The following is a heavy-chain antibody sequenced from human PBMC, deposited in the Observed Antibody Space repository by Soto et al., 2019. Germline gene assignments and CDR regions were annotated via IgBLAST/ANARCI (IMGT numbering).Heavy chain of an antibody. CDR2: IIPILGIA. CDR3: ARDHRTAAGTWYNWFDP. CDR1: GGTFSSYT. J-gene: IGHJ5*02. Sequence: QVQLVQSGAEVKKPGSSVKVSCKASGGTFSSYTISWVRQAPGQGIEWMGRIIPILGIANYAQKFQGRVTITSDKSTSTAYMELSSLRSEDTAVYYCARDHRTAAGTWYNWFDPWGQGTLVTVSS. V-gene: IGHV1-69*08. D-gene: IGHD6-13*01.